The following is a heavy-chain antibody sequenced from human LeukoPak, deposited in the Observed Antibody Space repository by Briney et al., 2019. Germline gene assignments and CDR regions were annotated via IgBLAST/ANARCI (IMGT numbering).Heavy chain of an antibody. CDR1: GFTFSSYN. J-gene: IGHJ3*02. V-gene: IGHV3-21*01. Sequence: PGGSLRLSCAASGFTFSSYNMNWVRQAPGKGLEWVSSISSSSSYIYYADSVKGRFTVSRDNARNSLYLQLNSLRAEDTAVYYCARSRRDGDYLFNAFDIWGQGTMVTVSS. CDR3: ARSRRDGDYLFNAFDI. D-gene: IGHD4-17*01. CDR2: ISSSSSYI.